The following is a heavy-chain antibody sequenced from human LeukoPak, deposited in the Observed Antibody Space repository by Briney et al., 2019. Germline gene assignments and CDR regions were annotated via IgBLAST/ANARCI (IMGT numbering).Heavy chain of an antibody. J-gene: IGHJ4*02. V-gene: IGHV3-23*01. Sequence: AGGSLRLSCAASGFTFSSYAMSWVRQAPGKGLEWVSAISGSGGSTYYADSVKGRFTISRDNSKNTLYLQMNSLRAEDTAVYYCARHFRITMIVVVRTGGYDYWGQGTLVTVSS. D-gene: IGHD3-22*01. CDR1: GFTFSSYA. CDR2: ISGSGGST. CDR3: ARHFRITMIVVVRTGGYDY.